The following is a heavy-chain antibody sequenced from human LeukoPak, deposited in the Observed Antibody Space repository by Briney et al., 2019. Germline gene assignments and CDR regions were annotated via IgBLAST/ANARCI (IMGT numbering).Heavy chain of an antibody. CDR3: ARVRFGELLHYYYYYMDV. D-gene: IGHD3-10*01. CDR1: GYSISSGYY. V-gene: IGHV4-38-2*02. CDR2: IYHSGST. Sequence: KPSETLSLTCTVSGYSISSGYYWGWIRQPPGKGLEWIGSIYHSGSTYYNPSLKSRVTISVDTSKNQFSLKLSSVTAADTAVYYCARVRFGELLHYYYYYMDVWGKGTTVTISS. J-gene: IGHJ6*03.